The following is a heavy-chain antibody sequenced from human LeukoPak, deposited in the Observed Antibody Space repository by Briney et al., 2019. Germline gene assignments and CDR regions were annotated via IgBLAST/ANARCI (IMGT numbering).Heavy chain of an antibody. D-gene: IGHD6-19*01. CDR3: AKRSWYSSGWYDY. J-gene: IGHJ4*02. CDR1: GFTFSSYG. Sequence: SGGSLRLSCAASGFTFSSYGMSWVRQAPGKGLEWVSAISGSGGSTYYADSVKGRFTISRDNSKNTLYLQMNSLRAEDTAVYYCAKRSWYSSGWYDYWGQGTLVTVSS. CDR2: ISGSGGST. V-gene: IGHV3-23*01.